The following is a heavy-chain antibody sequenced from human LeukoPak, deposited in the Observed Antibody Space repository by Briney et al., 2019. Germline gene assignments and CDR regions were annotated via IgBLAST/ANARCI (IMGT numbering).Heavy chain of an antibody. Sequence: GGSLRLSCAASGFTFSSYAMSWVRQAPGKGLEWVSAISGSGGSTYYADSVEGRFTISRDNSKNTLYLQMNSLRAEDTAVYYCAKDLNYGSGSSPIGYWGQGTLVTVSS. D-gene: IGHD3-10*01. V-gene: IGHV3-23*01. CDR1: GFTFSSYA. CDR2: ISGSGGST. J-gene: IGHJ4*02. CDR3: AKDLNYGSGSSPIGY.